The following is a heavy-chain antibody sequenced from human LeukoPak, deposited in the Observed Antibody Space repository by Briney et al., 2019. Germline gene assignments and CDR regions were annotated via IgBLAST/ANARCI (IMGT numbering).Heavy chain of an antibody. CDR1: GFTFNRYW. J-gene: IGHJ4*02. Sequence: GGSLRLSCAASGFTFNRYWIHWVRQVPGKGLVWVSRINSDGSSTTYADSVKGRFTIPRDNARNTLYLQMNSLRAEDTAVYYCARGRGTIYMFDYWGQGTLVTVSS. V-gene: IGHV3-74*01. CDR3: ARGRGTIYMFDY. D-gene: IGHD2/OR15-2a*01. CDR2: INSDGSST.